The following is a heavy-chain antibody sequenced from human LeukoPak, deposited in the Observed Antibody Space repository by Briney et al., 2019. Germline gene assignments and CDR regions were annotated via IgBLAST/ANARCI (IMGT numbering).Heavy chain of an antibody. CDR2: CYYSGST. D-gene: IGHD6-19*01. V-gene: IGHV4-39*01. J-gene: IGHJ4*02. Sequence: SETLSLTCTVSGGSISSSPYFWGWIRQPPGKGLEWIGSCYYSGSTYYNPSLKSRVTISVDTSKNQFSLKLSSVTAADTAVYYCARHVTTAEIVAGNLDYSGQGTLVTVSS. CDR3: ARHVTTAEIVAGNLDY. CDR1: GGSISSSPYF.